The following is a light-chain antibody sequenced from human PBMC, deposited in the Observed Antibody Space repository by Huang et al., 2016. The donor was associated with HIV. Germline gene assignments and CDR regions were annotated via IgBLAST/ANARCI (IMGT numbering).Light chain of an antibody. J-gene: IGKJ3*01. CDR3: QQNNNWPPLFT. CDR2: GAS. Sequence: EIVMTQSPATLSASPGERATLSCRASQSVSSNLAWYQQKPGQAPRLLIYGASTRATGIPARCRGSGSGTEFTLTISSLQSEDFAVYYCQQNNNWPPLFTFGPGTKVDIK. V-gene: IGKV3-15*01. CDR1: QSVSSN.